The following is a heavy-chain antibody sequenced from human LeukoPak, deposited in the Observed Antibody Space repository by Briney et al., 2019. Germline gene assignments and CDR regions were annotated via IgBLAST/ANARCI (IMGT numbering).Heavy chain of an antibody. D-gene: IGHD3-22*01. Sequence: GGSLRLSCAASGFTFSDHAMSWVRQAPAKGLEWVSSINGNGGGSYYIDSVKGRFTISRDNSKNTLYLQLNSLRAEDTARYYCAKDLTYDYDSTGYYFDYWGQGTLVTVSS. CDR2: INGNGGGS. CDR1: GFTFSDHA. J-gene: IGHJ4*02. V-gene: IGHV3-23*01. CDR3: AKDLTYDYDSTGYYFDY.